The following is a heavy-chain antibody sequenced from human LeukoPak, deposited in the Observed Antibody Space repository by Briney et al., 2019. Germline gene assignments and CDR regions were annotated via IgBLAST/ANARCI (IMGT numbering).Heavy chain of an antibody. CDR3: ATVKGGYYDSSGYLGGEAFDI. CDR1: GFTFSSYA. V-gene: IGHV3-23*01. CDR2: NSGGGGST. D-gene: IGHD3-22*01. Sequence: GGSLRLSCAASGFTFSSYARSWVRQSPGKGLEWVSANSGGGGSTYYADPVKGRFTISRDNSENMLYLQMNSLRAEDTAVYYCATVKGGYYDSSGYLGGEAFDIWGQGTMVTVSS. J-gene: IGHJ3*02.